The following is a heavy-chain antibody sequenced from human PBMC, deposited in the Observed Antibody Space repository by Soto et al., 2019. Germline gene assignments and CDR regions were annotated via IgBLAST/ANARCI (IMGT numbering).Heavy chain of an antibody. J-gene: IGHJ6*02. Sequence: ASVKVSCKASGYTFTSYGISWVRQAPGQGLEWMGWISAYNGNTNYAQKLQGRVTMTTDTSTSTAYMELRSLRSDDTAVYYCARFSSSSYYDFWSGPDYYYYYGMDVWGQGTTVTVSS. CDR2: ISAYNGNT. CDR3: ARFSSSSYYDFWSGPDYYYYYGMDV. D-gene: IGHD3-3*01. V-gene: IGHV1-18*01. CDR1: GYTFTSYG.